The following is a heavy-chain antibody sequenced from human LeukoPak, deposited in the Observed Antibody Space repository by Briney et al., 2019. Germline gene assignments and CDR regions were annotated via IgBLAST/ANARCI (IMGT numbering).Heavy chain of an antibody. CDR1: GGTFSSYT. Sequence: ASVKVSCKASGGTFSSYTISWVRQAPGQGLEWMGWINPNSGGTNYAQKFQGRVTMTRDTSISTAYMELSKLRSDDTAVYYCAREGRRWKTDNWFDPWGQGTLVTVSS. V-gene: IGHV1-2*02. CDR2: INPNSGGT. J-gene: IGHJ5*02. CDR3: AREGRRWKTDNWFDP. D-gene: IGHD4-23*01.